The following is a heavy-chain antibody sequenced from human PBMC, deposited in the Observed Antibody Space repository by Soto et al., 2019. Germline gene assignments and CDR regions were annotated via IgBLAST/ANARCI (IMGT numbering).Heavy chain of an antibody. Sequence: QVQLQESGPGLVKPLETLSLTCTVSGGSITNDGSYWSWVRQHPGKGLEWIGYIYDAGTTYRNPSLKSRQPMSVDTSRKRLCLGMTSVPAADTAVYYCARLCAGTDSFEAWGQGTMVTVSS. CDR3: ARLCAGTDSFEA. V-gene: IGHV4-31*03. J-gene: IGHJ3*01. CDR2: IYDAGTT. CDR1: GGSITNDGSY. D-gene: IGHD6-13*01.